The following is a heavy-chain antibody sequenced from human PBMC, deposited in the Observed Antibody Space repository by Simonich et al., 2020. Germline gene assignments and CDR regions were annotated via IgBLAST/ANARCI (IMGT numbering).Heavy chain of an antibody. V-gene: IGHV4-34*01. CDR1: GGSFSGYY. J-gene: IGHJ4*02. D-gene: IGHD1-1*01. Sequence: QVQLQQWGAGLLKPSETLSLTCAVYGGSFSGYYWSWIRQAPGKGMEWIGEINHSGRTTYNPSLKVRVTISVDTSKNQFSLKLSSVTAADTAVYYCARHLQLGPFDYWGQGTLVTVSS. CDR2: INHSGRT. CDR3: ARHLQLGPFDY.